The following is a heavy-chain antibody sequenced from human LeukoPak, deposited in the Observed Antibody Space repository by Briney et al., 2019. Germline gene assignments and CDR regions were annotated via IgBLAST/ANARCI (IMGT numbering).Heavy chain of an antibody. CDR3: VEHARAYSFGTYYFDY. V-gene: IGHV3-64D*06. Sequence: GGSLRLSCSASGFTFSGYAMHWVRQAPGKGLEYVSSISSNGGNTYYADSVKGRFTISRDNSKNTLSLQMSSLRAEDTADYYCVEHARAYSFGTYYFDYWGQGTLVTVSS. CDR1: GFTFSGYA. CDR2: ISSNGGNT. J-gene: IGHJ4*02. D-gene: IGHD5-12*01.